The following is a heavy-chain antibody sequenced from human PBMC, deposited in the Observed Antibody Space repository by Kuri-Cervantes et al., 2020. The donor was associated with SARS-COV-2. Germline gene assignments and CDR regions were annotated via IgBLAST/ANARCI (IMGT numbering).Heavy chain of an antibody. V-gene: IGHV3-23*01. Sequence: GESLKISCAASGFTFSSYAMSWVRQAPGKGLEWVSAISGSGGSTYYADSVKGRFTISRDNSKNTLYLQMSSPRAEDTAVYYCAPSTGDNGYWGQGTLVTVSS. CDR1: GFTFSSYA. J-gene: IGHJ4*02. CDR3: APSTGDNGY. D-gene: IGHD7-27*01. CDR2: ISGSGGST.